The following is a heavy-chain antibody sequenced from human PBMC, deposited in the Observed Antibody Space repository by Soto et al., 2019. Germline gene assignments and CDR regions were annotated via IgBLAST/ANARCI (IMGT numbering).Heavy chain of an antibody. Sequence: GESLKISCKGSGFSFPATWIGWVRQMPGKGLEHMGLIYPGDSDAIYSPSFQGHVTISVDKSITTAYLQWSSLKASDTAMYYCASQIVVMLGSGFDIWGQGTMVTVSS. J-gene: IGHJ3*02. V-gene: IGHV5-51*01. CDR1: GFSFPATW. CDR2: IYPGDSDA. CDR3: ASQIVVMLGSGFDI. D-gene: IGHD2-21*01.